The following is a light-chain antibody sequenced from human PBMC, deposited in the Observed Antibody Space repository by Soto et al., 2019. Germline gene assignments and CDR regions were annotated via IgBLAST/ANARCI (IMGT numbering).Light chain of an antibody. V-gene: IGLV2-23*01. J-gene: IGLJ1*01. Sequence: QSALAQPASVSGSPGQSITISCTGTSSDVGRYNIDSWYQQHPGKAPKLMIYEGSKRPSGVSDRFSGSKSGNTASLTISGLQAEDEADYYCCSYAGSSTYVFGTGTKVT. CDR1: SSDVGRYNI. CDR2: EGS. CDR3: CSYAGSSTYV.